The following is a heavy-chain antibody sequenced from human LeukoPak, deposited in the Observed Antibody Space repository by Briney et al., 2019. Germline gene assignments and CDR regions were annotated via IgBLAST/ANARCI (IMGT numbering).Heavy chain of an antibody. CDR1: GFNLSDYY. Sequence: PGGSLRLSCAASGFNLSDYYMTWIRQAPGKGLEWVSYISRSDSTIYYADSVKGRFTISRDNAKNSLYLQMNSLRAEDTAVYYCAREQLVRSAFDIWGQGTMVTVSS. CDR3: AREQLVRSAFDI. CDR2: ISRSDSTI. V-gene: IGHV3-11*01. D-gene: IGHD6-13*01. J-gene: IGHJ3*02.